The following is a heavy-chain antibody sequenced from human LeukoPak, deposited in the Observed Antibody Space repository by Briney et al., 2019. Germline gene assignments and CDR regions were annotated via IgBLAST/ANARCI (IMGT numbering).Heavy chain of an antibody. D-gene: IGHD6-25*01. CDR1: GYTFTNYN. CDR3: ARGRSYSSDDY. J-gene: IGHJ4*02. Sequence: ASVKVSCKTSGYTFTNYNINWVRQATGQGLEWMGWMNPNSGNTGYAQKFQGRVTMTRNTSISTAYMELSSLRSEDTAVYYCARGRSYSSDDYWGQGTLVTVSS. V-gene: IGHV1-8*01. CDR2: MNPNSGNT.